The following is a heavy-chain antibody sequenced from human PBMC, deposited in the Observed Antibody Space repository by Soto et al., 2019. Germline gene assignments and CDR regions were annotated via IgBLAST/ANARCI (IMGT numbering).Heavy chain of an antibody. D-gene: IGHD6-13*01. V-gene: IGHV3-33*01. CDR3: ARSNRGASSSWYSHGMDV. CDR1: GFTFSSYG. CDR2: IWYDGSNK. J-gene: IGHJ6*02. Sequence: GGSLRLSCAASGFTFSSYGMHWVRQAPGKGLEWVAVIWYDGSNKYYADSVKGRFTISRDNSKNTLYLQMNSLRAEDTAVYYCARSNRGASSSWYSHGMDVWGQGTTVTVSS.